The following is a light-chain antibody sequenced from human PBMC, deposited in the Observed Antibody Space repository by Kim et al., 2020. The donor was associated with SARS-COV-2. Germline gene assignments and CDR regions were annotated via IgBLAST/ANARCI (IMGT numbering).Light chain of an antibody. J-gene: IGLJ2*01. CDR2: RNK. V-gene: IGLV1-47*01. Sequence: GRRVTISCSGRTSNIGVHYVYWYQHLPGTAPKLLIYRNKQRPSGVPDRFSGSRSDTSASLAISGLRSEDEGDYYCSAWDNSLSAVLFGGGTQLTVL. CDR1: TSNIGVHY. CDR3: SAWDNSLSAVL.